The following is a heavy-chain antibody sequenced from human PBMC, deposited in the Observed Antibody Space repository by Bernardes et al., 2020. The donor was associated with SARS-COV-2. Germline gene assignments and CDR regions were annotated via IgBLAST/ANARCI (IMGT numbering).Heavy chain of an antibody. Sequence: GGSLRLSCAASGFTFSNFGMHWVRQAPGKGLEWVALIWYDGGLKYYADSVKGRFTISRDNSKNTLYLQMNSLRVEDTAVYYCARRVNGGILAGGPRWFDTWGQGTLVTVSS. CDR1: GFTFSNFG. CDR3: ARRVNGGILAGGPRWFDT. D-gene: IGHD1-26*01. J-gene: IGHJ5*02. V-gene: IGHV3-33*01. CDR2: IWYDGGLK.